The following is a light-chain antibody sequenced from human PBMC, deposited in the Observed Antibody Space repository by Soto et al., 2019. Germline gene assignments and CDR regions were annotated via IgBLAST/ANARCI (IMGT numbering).Light chain of an antibody. V-gene: IGKV1-9*01. Sequence: DIQLTQSPSFLSASVGDRVTITCRASQGISSDLAWYQQNPGKAPKLLIYAASTLQNGVPSTFSGSGSGTEFTLTISSLQPEDFGTYYCQQVNGYPRDITFGGGTRVEI. J-gene: IGKJ4*01. CDR2: AAS. CDR1: QGISSD. CDR3: QQVNGYPRDIT.